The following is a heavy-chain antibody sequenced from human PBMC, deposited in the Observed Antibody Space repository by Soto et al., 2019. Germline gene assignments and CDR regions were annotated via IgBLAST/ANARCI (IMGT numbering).Heavy chain of an antibody. D-gene: IGHD6-6*01. CDR2: INHSGST. J-gene: IGHJ6*02. CDR1: GGSFSGYY. CDR3: ARATRKIAARPEEYYYGMDV. Sequence: SETLSLTCAVYGGSFSGYYWSWIRQPPGKGLEWIEEINHSGSTNYNPSLKSRVTISVDTSKNQFSLKLSSVTAADTAVYYCARATRKIAARPEEYYYGMDVWGQGTTVTVSS. V-gene: IGHV4-34*01.